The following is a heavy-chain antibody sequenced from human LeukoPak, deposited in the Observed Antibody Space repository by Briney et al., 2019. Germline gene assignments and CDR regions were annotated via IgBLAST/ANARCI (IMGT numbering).Heavy chain of an antibody. CDR2: ILSDERNQ. CDR3: AKGAQTNAPRLVTLIRGVRATYFDF. V-gene: IGHV3-30*02. Sequence: PSETLSLTCTVSGGSISSSSYYWGWIRQPPGKGLEWVTSILSDERNQYYVDSVKGRFTISRDNSKNTVYLQMNSLRPEDTAVYYCAKGAQTNAPRLVTLIRGVRATYFDFWGQGTLVTVSS. D-gene: IGHD3-10*01. J-gene: IGHJ4*02. CDR1: GGSISSSSYY.